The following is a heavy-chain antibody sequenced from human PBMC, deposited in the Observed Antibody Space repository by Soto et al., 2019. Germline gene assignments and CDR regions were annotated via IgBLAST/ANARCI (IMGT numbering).Heavy chain of an antibody. J-gene: IGHJ4*02. CDR3: ASIAARSNDFDY. CDR2: ISAYNGNT. D-gene: IGHD6-6*01. CDR1: GYTFTSYG. V-gene: IGHV1-18*01. Sequence: ASVKVSCKASGYTFTSYGSSWVRQAPGQGLEWMGWISAYNGNTNYAQKLQGRVTMTTDTSTSTAYMELRSLRSDDTAVYYCASIAARSNDFDYWGQGTLVPVSS.